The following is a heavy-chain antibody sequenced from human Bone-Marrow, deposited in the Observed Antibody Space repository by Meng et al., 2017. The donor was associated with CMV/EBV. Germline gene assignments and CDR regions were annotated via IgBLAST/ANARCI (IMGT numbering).Heavy chain of an antibody. V-gene: IGHV1-18*01. CDR3: ARVRYGDYYGMDV. D-gene: IGHD4-17*01. CDR1: GYTFTSYG. Sequence: ASVKVSCLASGYTFTSYGISWVRQAPGQGLEGMGWISAYNGNTNYAQKLQGRVTMTTDTSTSTAYMELRSLRSDDTAVYYCARVRYGDYYGMDVWGQGTTVTVSS. J-gene: IGHJ6*02. CDR2: ISAYNGNT.